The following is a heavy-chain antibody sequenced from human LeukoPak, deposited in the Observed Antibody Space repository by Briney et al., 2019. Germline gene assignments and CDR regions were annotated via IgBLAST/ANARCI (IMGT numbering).Heavy chain of an antibody. J-gene: IGHJ5*02. CDR2: INHSGST. V-gene: IGHV4-34*01. CDR3: ARSPVVVPAAIHWFDP. D-gene: IGHD2-2*01. CDR1: GGSFSGYY. Sequence: SETLSLTCAVYGGSFSGYYWSWIRQPPGKGLEWIGEINHSGSTNYNPSLKSRVTISVDTSKNQFSLKLSSVTAAGTAVYYCARSPVVVPAAIHWFDPWGQGTLVTVSS.